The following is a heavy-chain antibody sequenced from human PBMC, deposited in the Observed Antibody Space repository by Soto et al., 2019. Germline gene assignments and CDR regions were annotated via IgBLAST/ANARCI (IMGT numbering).Heavy chain of an antibody. J-gene: IGHJ6*02. CDR3: ARPRYSSSPYYYYYGMDV. D-gene: IGHD6-6*01. CDR1: GGTFSSYA. Sequence: SVKVSCKASGGTFSSYAISWVRQAPGQGLEWMGGIIPIFGTANYAQKFQGRVTITADESTSTAYMELSSLRSEDTAVYYCARPRYSSSPYYYYYGMDVWGQGTTVTVSS. CDR2: IIPIFGTA. V-gene: IGHV1-69*13.